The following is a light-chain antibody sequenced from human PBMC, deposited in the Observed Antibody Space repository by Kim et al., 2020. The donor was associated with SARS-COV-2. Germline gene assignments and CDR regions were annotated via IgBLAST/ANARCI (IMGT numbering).Light chain of an antibody. CDR2: AAS. CDR3: QQYGRSPLT. Sequence: EIELTQSPRTLSLSPGERATLSCRASQSVSSSHLAWYQQKAGQAPRLLIYAASRRATDIPDRFSGSGSGTDFTLTISRLEPEDFALYFSQQYGRSPLTCGGGTKVDIK. CDR1: QSVSSSH. J-gene: IGKJ4*01. V-gene: IGKV3-20*01.